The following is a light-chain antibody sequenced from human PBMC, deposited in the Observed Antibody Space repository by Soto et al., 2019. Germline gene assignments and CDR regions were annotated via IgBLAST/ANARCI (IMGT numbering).Light chain of an antibody. V-gene: IGKV1-5*01. CDR1: QSISSW. CDR3: QQYNDYWT. J-gene: IGKJ1*01. CDR2: DAS. Sequence: DIQMTPSPSTLSASVRDRVTITCRASQSISSWLAWYQQKPGEAPKRLIYDASSLESGVPSRFSGSGSGTEFTLTISSLQPDDFATYYCQQYNDYWTFGQGTKVDI.